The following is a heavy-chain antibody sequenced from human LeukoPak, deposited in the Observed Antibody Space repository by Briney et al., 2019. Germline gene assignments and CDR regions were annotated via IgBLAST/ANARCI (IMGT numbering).Heavy chain of an antibody. CDR1: GYSISSGYY. Sequence: PSETLSLTCAVSGYSISSGYYWGWIRPPPGKGLEWIGSIYHSGSTYYNPSLKSRVTISVDTSKNQFSLKLSSVTAADTAVYYCARRRDGSGWDRYFDYWGQGTLVTVSS. CDR3: ARRRDGSGWDRYFDY. V-gene: IGHV4-38-2*01. J-gene: IGHJ4*02. D-gene: IGHD6-19*01. CDR2: IYHSGST.